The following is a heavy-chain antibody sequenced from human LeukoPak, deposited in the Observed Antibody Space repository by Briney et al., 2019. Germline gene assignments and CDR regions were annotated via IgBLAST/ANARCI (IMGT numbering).Heavy chain of an antibody. V-gene: IGHV3-23*01. Sequence: GGSLRLSCAASGFTFCSYGMKLVRQAPGKGLEWGSTITSSGRTYYADPVKGRFTISRDNSKNTLSLQMNSLRAEDTAAYYCANGHGDTDYSDTFDCWGQGTLVAVSS. J-gene: IGHJ4*02. CDR2: ITSSGRT. D-gene: IGHD2-21*01. CDR1: GFTFCSYG. CDR3: ANGHGDTDYSDTFDC.